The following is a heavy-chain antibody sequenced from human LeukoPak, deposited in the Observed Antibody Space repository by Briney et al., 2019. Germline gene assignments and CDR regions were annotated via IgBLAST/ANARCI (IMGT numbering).Heavy chain of an antibody. CDR2: ISAYNDNT. Sequence: ASVKVSCKTSGYTFTSYGISWVRQAPGQGLEWMGWISAYNDNTNYAQKLQDRVTMTTDTSTSTAYMELRSLRSDDTAVYYCARSPGGAGGGLNWFDPWGQGTLVIVSS. D-gene: IGHD1-26*01. CDR1: GYTFTSYG. V-gene: IGHV1-18*01. J-gene: IGHJ5*02. CDR3: ARSPGGAGGGLNWFDP.